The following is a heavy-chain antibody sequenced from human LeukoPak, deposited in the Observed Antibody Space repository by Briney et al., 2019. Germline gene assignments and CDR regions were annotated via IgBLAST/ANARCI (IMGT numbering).Heavy chain of an antibody. D-gene: IGHD3-22*01. J-gene: IGHJ4*02. Sequence: ASVKVSCKASGYTFTSYDINWVRQATGQGLEWMGWINPNSGGTNYAQKFQGRVTMTRDTSISTAYMELSRLRSDDTAVYYCARGEGERWYYYDSSGYSAYFDYWGQGTLVTVSS. CDR2: INPNSGGT. CDR1: GYTFTSYD. CDR3: ARGEGERWYYYDSSGYSAYFDY. V-gene: IGHV1-2*02.